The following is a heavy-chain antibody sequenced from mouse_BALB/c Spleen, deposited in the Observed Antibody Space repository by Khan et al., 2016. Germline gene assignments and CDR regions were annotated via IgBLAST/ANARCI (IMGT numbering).Heavy chain of an antibody. CDR3: AREGLRRTGYAMDY. Sequence: QIQLVQSGPELKKPGETVKISCKASGYTFTNYGMNWVKQAPGKGLKWMGWINTYTGAPTYADDFKGRFAFSLETSASTAYLQINNLISEDTATYCCAREGLRRTGYAMDYWGQGTSVTVSS. CDR1: GYTFTNYG. V-gene: IGHV9-3-1*01. J-gene: IGHJ4*01. D-gene: IGHD2-4*01. CDR2: INTYTGAP.